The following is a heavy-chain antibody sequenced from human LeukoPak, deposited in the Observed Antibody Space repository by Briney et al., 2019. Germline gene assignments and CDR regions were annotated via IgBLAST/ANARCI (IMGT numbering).Heavy chain of an antibody. CDR3: ARGRCSSTSCYTGY. D-gene: IGHD2-2*02. V-gene: IGHV3-48*01. J-gene: IGHJ4*02. Sequence: GGSLRLSCAGSGFTLSSYNMNWVRQAPGKGLEWVSYISSSGNAIYYADSVKGRFTISRDNAKNSLYLQMNSLRAEDTAVYYCARGRCSSTSCYTGYWGQGTLVTVSS. CDR1: GFTLSSYN. CDR2: ISSSGNAI.